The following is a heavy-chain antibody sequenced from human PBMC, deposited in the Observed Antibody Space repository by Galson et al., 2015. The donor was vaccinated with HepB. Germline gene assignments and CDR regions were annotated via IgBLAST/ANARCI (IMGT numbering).Heavy chain of an antibody. V-gene: IGHV3-11*06. CDR2: ISSSTSYT. CDR3: ARQLRYFDKGTDCYFDL. D-gene: IGHD3-9*01. J-gene: IGHJ2*01. CDR1: AFTFSDYY. Sequence: SLRLSCAASAFTFSDYYMSWIRQAPGKGLEWVSCISSSTSYTNYADSVKGRFTISRDNAKNSLYLQMNSLRAEDTAIYYCARQLRYFDKGTDCYFDLWGRGTLVTVSS.